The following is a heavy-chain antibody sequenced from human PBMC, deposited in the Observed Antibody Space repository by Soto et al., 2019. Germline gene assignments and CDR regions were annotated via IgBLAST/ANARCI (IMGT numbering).Heavy chain of an antibody. CDR2: IKQDGSEK. J-gene: IGHJ4*02. D-gene: IGHD6-19*01. Sequence: PGGSLRLSCAASGFTFSSYWMSWVRQAPGKGLEWVANIKQDGSEKYYVDSVKGRFTISRDNAKNSLYLQMNSLRAEDTAVYYCAREFAVAGTGEAFDYWGQGTLVTVSS. CDR1: GFTFSSYW. CDR3: AREFAVAGTGEAFDY. V-gene: IGHV3-7*01.